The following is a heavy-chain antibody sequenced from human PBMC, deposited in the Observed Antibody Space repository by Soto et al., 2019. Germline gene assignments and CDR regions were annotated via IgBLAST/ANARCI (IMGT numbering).Heavy chain of an antibody. Sequence: VGSLKISCQGSGYSFTSHRITWGRQTPGKGLEWMGRIDPSDSYTNYSPSFQGRVTISADRSISTAFLQWSSLEASDTAIYYCARRLSGPKEEYNAYYFYGLDVWGQGTTVTVSS. V-gene: IGHV5-10-1*01. CDR1: GYSFTSHR. J-gene: IGHJ6*02. CDR2: IDPSDSYT. D-gene: IGHD1-1*01. CDR3: ARRLSGPKEEYNAYYFYGLDV.